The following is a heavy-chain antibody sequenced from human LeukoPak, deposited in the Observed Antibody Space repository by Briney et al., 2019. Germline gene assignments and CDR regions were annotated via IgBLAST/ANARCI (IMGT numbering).Heavy chain of an antibody. Sequence: KSGGSLRLSCAASGFTFSSYSMNWVRQAPGKGLEWVSSISSSSSYIYYADSVKGRFTISRDNAKNSLYLQMNSLRAEDTAVYYCARDRLMVRGVLRAFDIWGQGTMVTVSS. D-gene: IGHD3-10*01. J-gene: IGHJ3*02. CDR2: ISSSSSYI. V-gene: IGHV3-21*01. CDR1: GFTFSSYS. CDR3: ARDRLMVRGVLRAFDI.